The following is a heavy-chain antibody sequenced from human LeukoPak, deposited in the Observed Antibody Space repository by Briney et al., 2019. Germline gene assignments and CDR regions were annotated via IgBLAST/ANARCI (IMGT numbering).Heavy chain of an antibody. D-gene: IGHD4-17*01. CDR1: GGSISSGGYY. Sequence: SQTLSLTCTVSGGSISSGGYYWSWIRQHPGKGLEWIGYIYYSGSTNYNPSLKSRVTISVDTSKNQFSLKLSSVTAADTAVYYCARGSEREVNDYGDPYYFDYWGQGTLVTVSS. CDR3: ARGSEREVNDYGDPYYFDY. V-gene: IGHV4-31*03. J-gene: IGHJ4*02. CDR2: IYYSGST.